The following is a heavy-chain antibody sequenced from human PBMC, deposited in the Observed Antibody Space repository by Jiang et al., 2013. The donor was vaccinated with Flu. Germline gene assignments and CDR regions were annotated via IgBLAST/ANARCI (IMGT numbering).Heavy chain of an antibody. Sequence: TFSSYAISWVRQAPGQGLEWMGGIIPIFGTANYAQKFQGRVTITADESTSTAYMELSSLRSEDTAVYYCARGEAPYSNYDYLDYWGQGTLVTVSS. CDR1: TFSSYA. CDR2: IIPIFGTA. D-gene: IGHD4-11*01. V-gene: IGHV1-69*01. CDR3: ARGEAPYSNYDYLDY. J-gene: IGHJ4*02.